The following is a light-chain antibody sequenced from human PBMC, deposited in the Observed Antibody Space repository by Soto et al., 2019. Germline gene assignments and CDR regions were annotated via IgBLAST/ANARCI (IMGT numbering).Light chain of an antibody. CDR3: QQYGSSRFT. V-gene: IGKV3-20*01. Sequence: EIVLTQSAGTLSLSPGERATLSCRASQSISSSYLAWYQQKPGQAPRLLVYGASSRATGIPDRFSGSGSGTEFTLTISRLEPADFAVYYCQQYGSSRFTFGPGTKVDIK. CDR2: GAS. J-gene: IGKJ3*01. CDR1: QSISSSY.